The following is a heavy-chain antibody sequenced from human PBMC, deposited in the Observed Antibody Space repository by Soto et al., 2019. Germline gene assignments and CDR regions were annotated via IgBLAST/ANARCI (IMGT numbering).Heavy chain of an antibody. J-gene: IGHJ4*02. V-gene: IGHV2-5*02. D-gene: IGHD3-22*01. Sequence: QITLKESGPPLVKPTQTLTLTCTFSGFSLSTSGVGVGWIRQPPGKALEWLALIYWDDDKRYSPSLKSRHTITKANYKNQVVLTMTNIDPVNTANYYCANLLYYYDNHYYFEYWGQGTPITVSS. CDR1: GFSLSTSGVG. CDR3: ANLLYYYDNHYYFEY. CDR2: IYWDDDK.